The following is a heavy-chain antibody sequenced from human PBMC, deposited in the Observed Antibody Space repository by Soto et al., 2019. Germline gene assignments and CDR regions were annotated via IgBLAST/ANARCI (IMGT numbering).Heavy chain of an antibody. CDR1: GYTFTSYD. CDR3: ARGRYDILTNYYYMDV. D-gene: IGHD3-9*01. J-gene: IGHJ6*03. V-gene: IGHV1-8*01. CDR2: MNPNSGNT. Sequence: ASVKVSCKASGYTFTSYDINWVRQATGQGLEWMGWMNPNSGNTGYAQKFQGRVTMTRNTSISTAYMELSSLRSEDTAVYYCARGRYDILTNYYYMDVWGKGTTVTVS.